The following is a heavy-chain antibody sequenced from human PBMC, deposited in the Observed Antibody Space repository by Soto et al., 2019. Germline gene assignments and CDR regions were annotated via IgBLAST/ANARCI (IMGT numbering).Heavy chain of an antibody. D-gene: IGHD3-3*01. V-gene: IGHV3-33*01. CDR3: ARDRGFLELTQTAENGY. Sequence: VAVIWYDGSNKYYADSVKGRFTISRDNSKNTLYLQMNSLRAEDTAVYYCARDRGFLELTQTAENGYWGQGTLVTVSS. J-gene: IGHJ4*02. CDR2: IWYDGSNK.